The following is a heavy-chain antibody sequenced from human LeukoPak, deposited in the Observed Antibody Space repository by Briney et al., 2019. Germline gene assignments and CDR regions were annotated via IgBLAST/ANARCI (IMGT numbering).Heavy chain of an antibody. CDR2: INWNGGST. V-gene: IGHV3-20*04. CDR1: GFIFDDFG. Sequence: GGSLRLSCAASGFIFDDFGMSWVRQAPGKGLEWVSGINWNGGSTVYADSVKGRFTISRDNAKNSLFLQLSSLRAEDTAFYYCTRRVGATTHWYFDLWGRGTLVTVSS. J-gene: IGHJ2*01. CDR3: TRRVGATTHWYFDL. D-gene: IGHD1-26*01.